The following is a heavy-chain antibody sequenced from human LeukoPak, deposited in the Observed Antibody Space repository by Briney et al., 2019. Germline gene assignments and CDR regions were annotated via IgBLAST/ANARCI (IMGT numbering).Heavy chain of an antibody. D-gene: IGHD3-10*01. CDR3: ARGGLLWFGDYFDY. CDR1: GDSIRSSDYY. J-gene: IGHJ4*02. Sequence: PSETLSLTCTVSGDSIRSSDYYWGCIRQSPGKGLEWIGTISDGGSTYYNPSLKSRIIISVDTSKNQFSLQLSSVTAADTAVYYCARGGLLWFGDYFDYWGQGTLVTVSS. CDR2: ISDGGST. V-gene: IGHV4-39*01.